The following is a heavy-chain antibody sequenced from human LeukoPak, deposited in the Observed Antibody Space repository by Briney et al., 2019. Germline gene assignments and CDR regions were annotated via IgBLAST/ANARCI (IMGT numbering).Heavy chain of an antibody. Sequence: GESLKISCKGSGYSFTSYWIGRVRQMPGKGLEWMGIIYPGDSDTRYSPSFQGQVTISADKSISTAYLQWSSLKASDTAMYYCARVGYCSSTSCYRVNAFDIWGQGTMVTVSS. J-gene: IGHJ3*02. D-gene: IGHD2-2*01. CDR2: IYPGDSDT. CDR1: GYSFTSYW. V-gene: IGHV5-51*01. CDR3: ARVGYCSSTSCYRVNAFDI.